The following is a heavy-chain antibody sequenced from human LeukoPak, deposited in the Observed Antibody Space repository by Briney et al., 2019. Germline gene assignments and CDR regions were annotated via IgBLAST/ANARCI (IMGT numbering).Heavy chain of an antibody. J-gene: IGHJ4*02. CDR3: ARAAVEVY. CDR2: ISSSSSTI. D-gene: IGHD3-22*01. CDR1: GFTFSSYS. Sequence: GGSLRLSCAASGFTFSSYSMNWVRQAPGEGLEWVSYISSSSSTIYYADSVKARFTIYRDNAKNSLYLKMNSLRAEDTAVYYCARAAVEVYWGQGTLVTVSS. V-gene: IGHV3-48*01.